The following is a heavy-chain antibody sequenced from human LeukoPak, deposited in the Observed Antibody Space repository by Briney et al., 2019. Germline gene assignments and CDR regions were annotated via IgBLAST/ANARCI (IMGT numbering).Heavy chain of an antibody. V-gene: IGHV4-39*07. D-gene: IGHD2-15*01. Sequence: SETLSLTCTVSGGSITSSSYYWGWLRQPPGKGLEWIGSIYYSGSPYYNPSLKSRVTISLDTSKKQFSLKLSSVTAADTAVYYCARAEEGSGLTYHYYYMDVWGKGTTVSVSS. CDR2: IYYSGSP. CDR1: GGSITSSSYY. J-gene: IGHJ6*03. CDR3: ARAEEGSGLTYHYYYMDV.